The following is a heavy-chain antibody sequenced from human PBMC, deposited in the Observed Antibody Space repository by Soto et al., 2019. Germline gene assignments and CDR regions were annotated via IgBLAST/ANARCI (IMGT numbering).Heavy chain of an antibody. Sequence: PGGSRRLSWAASGFPFNSYGMHWVGQAPGKGLEWVAVISYEGGNKNYADSVKGRFTISRDNSQNTLYLQMNSLRVEDTAVYYCARDRGGYGPPDVWGQGTTVTVSS. V-gene: IGHV3-30*03. D-gene: IGHD3-10*01. CDR2: ISYEGGNK. J-gene: IGHJ6*02. CDR3: ARDRGGYGPPDV. CDR1: GFPFNSYG.